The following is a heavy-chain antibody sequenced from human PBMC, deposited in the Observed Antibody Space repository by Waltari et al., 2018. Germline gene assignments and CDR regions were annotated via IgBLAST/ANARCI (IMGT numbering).Heavy chain of an antibody. CDR3: ARDTAGSGYMDV. V-gene: IGHV4-4*07. CDR2: IYTGGTA. J-gene: IGHJ6*03. CDR1: GGSISPSY. Sequence: QVQLQESGPGLVKPSGTLSLTCTVSGGSISPSYWSWIRQPAGKGLEWIGRIYTGGTANNDPSLQSRLTMSVDTSKNQFSRNLRSVTTADTAMYYCARDTAGSGYMDVWGKGTTVTVSS.